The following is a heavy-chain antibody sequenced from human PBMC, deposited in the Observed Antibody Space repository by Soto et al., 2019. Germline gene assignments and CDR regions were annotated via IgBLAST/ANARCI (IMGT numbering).Heavy chain of an antibody. CDR2: IWYDGSNK. J-gene: IGHJ6*02. D-gene: IGHD2-21*02. V-gene: IGHV3-33*01. Sequence: WGSLRLSCAASGFPFSSYGMHWVRQAPGKGLEWVAVIWYDGSNKYYADSVKGRFTISRDNSKNTLYLQMNSLRAEDTAVYYCARDLVSEGYCGGDCYFYYYYGMDVWGQGTTVTVSS. CDR3: ARDLVSEGYCGGDCYFYYYYGMDV. CDR1: GFPFSSYG.